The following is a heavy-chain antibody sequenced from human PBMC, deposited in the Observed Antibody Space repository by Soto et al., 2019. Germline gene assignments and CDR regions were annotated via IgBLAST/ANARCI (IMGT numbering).Heavy chain of an antibody. CDR2: ISGSGGST. CDR1: GFTFSSYA. D-gene: IGHD3-3*02. V-gene: IGHV3-23*01. Sequence: GGSLRLSCAASGFTFSSYAMSWVRQAPGKGLEWVSAISGSGGSTYYADSVKGRFTISRDNSKNTLYLQMNSLRAEDTAVYYCAKIEFLEWFSHYGMDVWGQGTTVTVSS. J-gene: IGHJ6*02. CDR3: AKIEFLEWFSHYGMDV.